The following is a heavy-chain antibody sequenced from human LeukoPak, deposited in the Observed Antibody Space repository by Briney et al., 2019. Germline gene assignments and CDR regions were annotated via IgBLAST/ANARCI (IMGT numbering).Heavy chain of an antibody. CDR3: AKDGGSGWYFDAFDI. D-gene: IGHD6-19*01. CDR2: IWYDGSNK. V-gene: IGHV3-30*02. CDR1: GFTFSSYG. Sequence: GGSLRLSCAASGFTFSSYGMHWVRQAPGKGLEWVAVIWYDGSNKYYADSVKGRFTISRDNSKNTLYLQMNSLRAEDTAVYYCAKDGGSGWYFDAFDIWGQGTMVTVSS. J-gene: IGHJ3*02.